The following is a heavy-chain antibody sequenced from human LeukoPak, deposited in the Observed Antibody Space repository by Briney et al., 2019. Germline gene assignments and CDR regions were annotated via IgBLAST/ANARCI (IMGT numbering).Heavy chain of an antibody. CDR3: ANIAVAGRAIDY. CDR2: ISYDGSNK. Sequence: PGGSLRLSCAASGFTFSSYGMHWVRQAPGKGLEWVAVISYDGSNKYYADSVKGRFTISRDNSKNTLYLQMNSLRAEDTAVYYCANIAVAGRAIDYWGQGTLVTVSS. J-gene: IGHJ4*02. D-gene: IGHD6-19*01. V-gene: IGHV3-30*18. CDR1: GFTFSSYG.